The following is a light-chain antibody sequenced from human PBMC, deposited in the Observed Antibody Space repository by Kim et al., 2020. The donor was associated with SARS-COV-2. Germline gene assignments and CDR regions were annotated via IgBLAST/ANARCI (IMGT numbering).Light chain of an antibody. J-gene: IGKJ2*01. CDR1: RSISNS. CDR2: AAS. V-gene: IGKV1-39*01. Sequence: DSVTITCRASRSISNSLNWYQQQPGKAPKLLMYAASHLQGSFPSRFRGSGSETDFTLTITSLQPDDFATYYCQQTYSTPHTFGQGTKVDIK. CDR3: QQTYSTPHT.